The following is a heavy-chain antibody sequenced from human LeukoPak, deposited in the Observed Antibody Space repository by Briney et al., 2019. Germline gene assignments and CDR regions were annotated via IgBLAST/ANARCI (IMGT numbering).Heavy chain of an antibody. J-gene: IGHJ5*02. CDR3: ARGVDYGDYRGRNWFDP. Sequence: PSETLSLTCAVYGGSFSGYYWSWIRQPPGKGLEWIGEINHSGSTNYNPSLKSRVTISVDTSKNQFSLKLSSVTAADTAVYYCARGVDYGDYRGRNWFDPWGQGTLVTASP. CDR1: GGSFSGYY. CDR2: INHSGST. V-gene: IGHV4-34*01. D-gene: IGHD4-17*01.